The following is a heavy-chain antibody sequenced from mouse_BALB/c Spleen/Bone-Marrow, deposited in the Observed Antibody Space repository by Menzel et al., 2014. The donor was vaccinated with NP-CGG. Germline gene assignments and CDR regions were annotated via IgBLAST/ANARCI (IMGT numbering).Heavy chain of an antibody. Sequence: QVQLQQSGAELVKPGASVKLSCKASGYTFTSYWMHWVKQRPGQGLEWIGEMDPNTGRTDYNKKFKSKASLTVDKSSSIAYMPPSGLAPYYSAVYYCAKINGFDYWGQGTTLTVSS. CDR2: MDPNTGRT. J-gene: IGHJ2*01. CDR1: GYTFTSYW. CDR3: AKINGFDY. V-gene: IGHV1S81*02. D-gene: IGHD2-2*01.